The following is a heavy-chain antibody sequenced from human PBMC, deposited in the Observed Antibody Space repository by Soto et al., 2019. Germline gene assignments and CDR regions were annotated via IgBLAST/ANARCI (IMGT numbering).Heavy chain of an antibody. CDR3: ARGRYSGNHNWFDP. CDR2: IYYSGST. Sequence: SETLSLTCTVSGGSISSYYWSWIRQPPGKGLEWIGYIYYSGSTNYNPSLKSRVTISVDTSKNQFSLKLSSVTAADTAVYYCARGRYSGNHNWFDPWGQGTLVTVSS. CDR1: GGSISSYY. V-gene: IGHV4-59*01. D-gene: IGHD1-26*01. J-gene: IGHJ5*02.